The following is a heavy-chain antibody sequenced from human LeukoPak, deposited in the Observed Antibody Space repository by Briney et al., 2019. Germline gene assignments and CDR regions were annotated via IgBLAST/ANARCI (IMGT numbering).Heavy chain of an antibody. Sequence: ASVKVSCKASGYTFPGYYMHWVRQAPGQGLEWMGRINPNSGDTSYAQKFQVRVTMTRDTSLSTAYMELSRLRSDDTAVYYCAKDEGSSGWAWVPYWGQGTLVTVSS. CDR1: GYTFPGYY. CDR3: AKDEGSSGWAWVPY. V-gene: IGHV1-2*06. D-gene: IGHD6-19*01. CDR2: INPNSGDT. J-gene: IGHJ4*02.